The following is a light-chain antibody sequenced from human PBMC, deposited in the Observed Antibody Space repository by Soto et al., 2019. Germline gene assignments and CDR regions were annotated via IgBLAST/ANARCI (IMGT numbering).Light chain of an antibody. Sequence: QPVLTQPPSVSGAPGQRVTISCTGYNSNIGAGYDVHWYQQLPGTAPKLLIYGNSNRPSGVPDRFSASKSGTSASLAITGLPAEYEADYYCPSYDSSLSGWVFGGGTKLTVL. CDR1: NSNIGAGYD. V-gene: IGLV1-40*01. J-gene: IGLJ3*02. CDR2: GNS. CDR3: PSYDSSLSGWV.